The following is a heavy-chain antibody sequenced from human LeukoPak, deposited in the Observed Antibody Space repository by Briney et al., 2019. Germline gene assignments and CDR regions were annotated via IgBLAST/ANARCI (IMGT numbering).Heavy chain of an antibody. CDR3: AREEKVAAATIDY. V-gene: IGHV1-2*02. Sequence: ASVKVSCKASGYTFTAYYMHWVRQAPGQGLEWMGWMNPNSGVTNYAQEFQGRVTMTRDTSIYTAYMELSRLRCDDTAVYYCAREEKVAAATIDYWGQGTLVTVSS. J-gene: IGHJ4*02. D-gene: IGHD2-15*01. CDR2: MNPNSGVT. CDR1: GYTFTAYY.